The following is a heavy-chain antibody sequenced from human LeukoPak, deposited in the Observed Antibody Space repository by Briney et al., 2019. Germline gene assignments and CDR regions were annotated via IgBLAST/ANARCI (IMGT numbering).Heavy chain of an antibody. D-gene: IGHD3-16*01. V-gene: IGHV1-69*04. CDR1: GGTFSSYA. J-gene: IGHJ4*02. CDR3: ARTVERGYYFDY. Sequence: ASVKVSCKASGGTFSSYAISWVRQAPGQGLEWMGRIIPILGIADYAQKFQGRVTITADKSTSTAYMELSSLRSEDTAEYYCARTVERGYYFDYWGQGTLVTVSS. CDR2: IIPILGIA.